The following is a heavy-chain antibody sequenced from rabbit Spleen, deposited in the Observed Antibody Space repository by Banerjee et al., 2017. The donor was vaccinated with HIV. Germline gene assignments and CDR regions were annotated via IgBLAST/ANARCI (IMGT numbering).Heavy chain of an antibody. V-gene: IGHV1S45*01. Sequence: QQQLEESGGGLVKPGGTLTLTCTVSGFSFSNNCICWVRQAPGKGLEWIACIDTNDGDTDYANWPKGRFTISKASSTTVTLQMTSLTAADTATYFCARNYVNAFDPWGPGTLVTVS. CDR1: GFSFSNNC. J-gene: IGHJ2*01. CDR2: IDTNDGDT. D-gene: IGHD1-1*01. CDR3: ARNYVNAFDP.